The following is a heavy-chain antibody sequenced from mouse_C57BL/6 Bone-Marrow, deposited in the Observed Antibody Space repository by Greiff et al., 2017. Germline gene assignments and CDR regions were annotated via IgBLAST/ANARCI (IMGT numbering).Heavy chain of an antibody. CDR3: ARERDTTFDY. V-gene: IGHV1-69*01. Sequence: QVQLQQPGAELVMPGASVKLSCKASGYTFTSYWMHWVKQRPGQGLEWIGEIDPSDSYTNYNQKFKGKSTLTVDKSSSTAYMQLSSLTSEDSAVYYCARERDTTFDYWGQGTTLTVSS. J-gene: IGHJ2*01. D-gene: IGHD1-1*01. CDR1: GYTFTSYW. CDR2: IDPSDSYT.